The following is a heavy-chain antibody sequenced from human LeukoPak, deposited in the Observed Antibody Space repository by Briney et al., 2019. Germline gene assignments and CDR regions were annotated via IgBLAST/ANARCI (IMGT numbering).Heavy chain of an antibody. D-gene: IGHD2-21*02. V-gene: IGHV4-4*07. J-gene: IGHJ4*02. CDR1: GGALTSATT. Sequence: SETLSLTCTVSGGALTSATTWCWVGQSAGKGLEWIGRIYTSGTSNYNPSLRSRVSMSVDTSKNQFSLKLSSVTAADTAVYHCARGFVEVTAFDYWGQGLLVTVSS. CDR3: ARGFVEVTAFDY. CDR2: IYTSGTS.